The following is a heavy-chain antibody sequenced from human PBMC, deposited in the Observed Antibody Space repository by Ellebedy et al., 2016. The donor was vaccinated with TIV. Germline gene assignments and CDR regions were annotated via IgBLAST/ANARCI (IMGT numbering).Heavy chain of an antibody. CDR2: IYYSGST. CDR1: GGSISSYY. D-gene: IGHD1-26*01. V-gene: IGHV4-59*08. J-gene: IGHJ6*02. Sequence: GSLRLXXTVSGGSISSYYWSWIRQPPGKGLEWIGYIYYSGSTNYNPSLKSRVTISVDTSKNQFSLKLSSVTAADTAVYYCARHGLRSGNYYFGMDVWGQGTTVTVSS. CDR3: ARHGLRSGNYYFGMDV.